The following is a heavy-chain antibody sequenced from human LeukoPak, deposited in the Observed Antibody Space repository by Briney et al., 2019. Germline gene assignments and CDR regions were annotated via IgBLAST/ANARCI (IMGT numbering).Heavy chain of an antibody. D-gene: IGHD3-10*02. J-gene: IGHJ4*02. Sequence: GASVKVSCKASGYTFTSFGISWGRQAPGQGLEWMGWISAYNLNTNYAQKLQGRVTMTTDTSTSTAYMELRSLRSDDTAVYYCVRDGGVLFGEFPFDYWGQGTLVTVSP. CDR1: GYTFTSFG. V-gene: IGHV1-18*01. CDR2: ISAYNLNT. CDR3: VRDGGVLFGEFPFDY.